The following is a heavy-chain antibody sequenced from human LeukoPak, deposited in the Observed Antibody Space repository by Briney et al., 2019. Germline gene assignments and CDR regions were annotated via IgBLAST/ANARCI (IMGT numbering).Heavy chain of an antibody. CDR2: ISSSSSYI. Sequence: KTGGSLRLSCAASGFTFSSYSMNWVRQAPGKGLEWVSSISSSSSYIYYADSVKGRFTISRDNAKNSLYLQMNSLRAEDTAVYYCAREIKWEPDYYFDYWGQGTLVTVSS. D-gene: IGHD1-26*01. CDR3: AREIKWEPDYYFDY. J-gene: IGHJ4*02. CDR1: GFTFSSYS. V-gene: IGHV3-21*01.